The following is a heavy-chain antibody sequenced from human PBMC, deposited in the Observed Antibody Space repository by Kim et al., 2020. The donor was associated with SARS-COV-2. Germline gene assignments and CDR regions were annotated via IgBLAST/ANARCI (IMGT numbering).Heavy chain of an antibody. Sequence: YAQKLKGRVTMTTDTSTSTAYMELRSLRSDDTAVYYCARDGLLWFRELPTWGQGTLVTVSS. V-gene: IGHV1-18*01. D-gene: IGHD3-10*01. J-gene: IGHJ4*02. CDR3: ARDGLLWFRELPT.